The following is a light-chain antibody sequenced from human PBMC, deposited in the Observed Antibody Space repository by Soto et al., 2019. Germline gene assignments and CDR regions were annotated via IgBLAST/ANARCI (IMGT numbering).Light chain of an antibody. CDR3: QQYSSHAT. J-gene: IGKJ1*01. Sequence: DIQMTQSPSSLSASVGDRVTITCQASQGISNYLNWYQLKPGKAPKLLIFDASNLQTGVPSRFFGSGSGTDFTLTITCLQSEDYATYYCQQYSSHATFGQGTKVDIK. CDR2: DAS. CDR1: QGISNY. V-gene: IGKV1-33*01.